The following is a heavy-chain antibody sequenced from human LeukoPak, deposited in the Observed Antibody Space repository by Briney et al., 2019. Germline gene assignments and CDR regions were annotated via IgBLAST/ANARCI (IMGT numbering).Heavy chain of an antibody. V-gene: IGHV3-23*01. Sequence: GGSLRLSCAASGFTFSSYSMNWVRQAPGKGLEWVSAISGSGGSTYYADSVKGRFTISRDNSKNTLYLQMNSLRAEDTAVYYCAKGGYCSSTSCYAPFDYWGQGTLVTVSS. D-gene: IGHD2-2*01. CDR1: GFTFSSYS. CDR2: ISGSGGST. CDR3: AKGGYCSSTSCYAPFDY. J-gene: IGHJ4*02.